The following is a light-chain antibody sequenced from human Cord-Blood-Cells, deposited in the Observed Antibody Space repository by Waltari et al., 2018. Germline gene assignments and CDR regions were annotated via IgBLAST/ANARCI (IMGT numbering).Light chain of an antibody. CDR1: SSAVGSYNL. CDR3: CSYAGSVV. Sequence: QSALTQPASVSGSPGQSITIPCTGTSSAVGSYNLVSWYQQHPGKAPKLMIYEGSKRPSGVSNRFSGSKSDNTASLTISGLQAEDEADYYCCSYAGSVVFGGGTKLTVL. J-gene: IGLJ2*01. CDR2: EGS. V-gene: IGLV2-23*01.